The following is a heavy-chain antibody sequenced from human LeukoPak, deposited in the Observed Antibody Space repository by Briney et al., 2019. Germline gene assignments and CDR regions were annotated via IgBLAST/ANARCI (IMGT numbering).Heavy chain of an antibody. CDR1: GFTFRDYY. CDR2: FSSSGSPI. Sequence: GGSLRLSCAPSGFTFRDYYMSWIRQAPGKGLEGVSYFSSSGSPIYYGDSVKGRFTISRDNAKNSLYLQMNSLRAEDTAVYYCARDFYVGGYAGGRSPCVDYWGQGTLVTVSS. J-gene: IGHJ4*02. V-gene: IGHV3-11*04. D-gene: IGHD3-22*01. CDR3: ARDFYVGGYAGGRSPCVDY.